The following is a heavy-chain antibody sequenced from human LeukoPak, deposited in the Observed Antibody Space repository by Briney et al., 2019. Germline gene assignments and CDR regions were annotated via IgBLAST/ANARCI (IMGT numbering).Heavy chain of an antibody. V-gene: IGHV3-21*04. CDR2: ISSSSSYI. Sequence: GGSLRLSCAASGFTFSSYSMNWVRQAPGKGLEWVSSISSSSSYIYYADSVKGRFTISRDNSKNTLYVQMSSLRVEDTAVYYCAKLRTGTATNFDYWGQGTLVTVSS. CDR3: AKLRTGTATNFDY. D-gene: IGHD1-1*01. CDR1: GFTFSSYS. J-gene: IGHJ4*02.